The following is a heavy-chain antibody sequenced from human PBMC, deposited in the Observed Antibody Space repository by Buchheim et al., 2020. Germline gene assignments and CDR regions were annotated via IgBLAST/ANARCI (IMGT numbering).Heavy chain of an antibody. CDR1: GGSITSSHW. CDR3: ARDPSSSATFDS. Sequence: QVQLQESGPGLVKPSGTLSLTCAVSGGSITSSHWWTWVRQPPGKGLEWIGEIYHTGSTNYRPSLASRATILVDRSKNQFSLTLRSVTAADTGFYYCARDPSSSATFDSWGQGTL. J-gene: IGHJ5*01. D-gene: IGHD2-2*01. CDR2: IYHTGST. V-gene: IGHV4-4*02.